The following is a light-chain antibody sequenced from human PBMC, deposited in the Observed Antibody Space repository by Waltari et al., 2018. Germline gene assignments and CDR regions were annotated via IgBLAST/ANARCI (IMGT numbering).Light chain of an antibody. CDR1: QTIVGW. CDR3: QQYNSYPIT. Sequence: DIQMTQSPSTLSASVGDRVTITCRASQTIVGWLAWYQQKPGKAPKLLIYQASSLESVVPSRFSGSGSWTEFTLTISSLQPDDFATYYCQQYNSYPITFGQGTRLEIK. CDR2: QAS. V-gene: IGKV1-5*03. J-gene: IGKJ5*01.